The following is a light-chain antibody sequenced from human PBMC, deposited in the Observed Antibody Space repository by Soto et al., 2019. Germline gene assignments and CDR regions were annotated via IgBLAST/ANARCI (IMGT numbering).Light chain of an antibody. CDR2: NNN. Sequence: QSVLTQLPSASGTPGQRVTISCSGSSSNIGGRTVNWYQQLPGTAPRLLIYNNNQRPSGVPDRFSGSKSGTSASLAITGLQSEDEADYYCAAWDDSLRGVVFGGGTQLTVL. J-gene: IGLJ7*01. CDR1: SSNIGGRT. V-gene: IGLV1-44*01. CDR3: AAWDDSLRGVV.